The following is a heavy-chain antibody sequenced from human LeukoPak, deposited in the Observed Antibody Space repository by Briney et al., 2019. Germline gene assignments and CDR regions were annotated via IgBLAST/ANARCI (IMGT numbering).Heavy chain of an antibody. Sequence: ASVKVSCKASGYTFTWYYMHWVRQAPGQGLEWMAWIHPKTGVTNYAERFQGRLSLTRDTSISTLYMELNSLTSDDTAVYYCARDHNWGPDYWGQGTLVSVSS. D-gene: IGHD7-27*01. CDR2: IHPKTGVT. CDR3: ARDHNWGPDY. CDR1: GYTFTWYY. V-gene: IGHV1-2*02. J-gene: IGHJ4*02.